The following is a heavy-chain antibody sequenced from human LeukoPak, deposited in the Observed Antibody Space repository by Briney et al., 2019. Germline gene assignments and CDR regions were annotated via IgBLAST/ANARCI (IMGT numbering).Heavy chain of an antibody. CDR3: AKAERYYGLGSYYKDPSFAGDY. J-gene: IGHJ4*02. D-gene: IGHD3-10*01. CDR1: GFTFSGYG. CDR2: ISYDGSNK. Sequence: GGSLRLSCAASGFTFSGYGMHWVRQAPGKGLEWVAVISYDGSNKYYADSVKGRFTISRDNSKNTLYLQMNSLRAEDTAVYYCAKAERYYGLGSYYKDPSFAGDYWGQGTLVTVSS. V-gene: IGHV3-30*18.